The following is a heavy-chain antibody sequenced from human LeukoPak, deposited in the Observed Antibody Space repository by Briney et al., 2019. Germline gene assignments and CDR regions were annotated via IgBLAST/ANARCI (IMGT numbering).Heavy chain of an antibody. V-gene: IGHV1-18*01. Sequence: ASVKVSCKASGYTFTSYGISWVRQAPGQGLEWMGWISAYNGNTNYAQKLQGRVTMTTDTSTSTAYMELRSLRSDDTAVYYCARDLELRPEAGGTDYWGQGTLVTVSS. CDR3: ARDLELRPEAGGTDY. D-gene: IGHD1-7*01. CDR2: ISAYNGNT. J-gene: IGHJ4*02. CDR1: GYTFTSYG.